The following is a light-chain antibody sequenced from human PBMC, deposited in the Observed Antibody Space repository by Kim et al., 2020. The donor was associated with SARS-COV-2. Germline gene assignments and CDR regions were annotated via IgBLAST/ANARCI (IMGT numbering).Light chain of an antibody. Sequence: DIVMTQSPDSLAVSLGERATINCKSSQSVLYSSDNRNYLAWYQQKPGQPPKLLIYWASARDSGVPDRFSGSGSGTDFTLTISSLQAEDVAVYYCQQYYTAPPRTFGQGTKVDIK. V-gene: IGKV4-1*01. J-gene: IGKJ1*01. CDR2: WAS. CDR1: QSVLYSSDNRNY. CDR3: QQYYTAPPRT.